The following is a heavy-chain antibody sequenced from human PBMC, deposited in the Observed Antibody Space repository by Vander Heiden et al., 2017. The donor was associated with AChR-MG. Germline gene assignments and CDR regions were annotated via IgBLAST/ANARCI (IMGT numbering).Heavy chain of an antibody. CDR1: GYTFTGYY. V-gene: IGHV1-2*02. CDR3: ARAQYRGSSSPGRFDY. CDR2: INPNSGGT. J-gene: IGHJ4*02. Sequence: QVQLVQSGAEVKKPGASVKVSCKASGYTFTGYYMHWVRQAPGQGLEWMGWINPNSGGTNYAQKFQGRVTMTRDTSISTAYMELSRLRSDDTAVYYCARAQYRGSSSPGRFDYWGQGTLVTVSS. D-gene: IGHD6-6*01.